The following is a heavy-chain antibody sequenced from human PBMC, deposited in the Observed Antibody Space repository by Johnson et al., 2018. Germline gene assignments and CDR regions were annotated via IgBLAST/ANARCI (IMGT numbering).Heavy chain of an antibody. CDR3: ARDGITLGAFDI. CDR2: IYSDGRR. V-gene: IGHV3-21*04. Sequence: QLVESGGGLVKPGGSLRLSCAASGFIFSSFSMSWVRQAPGKGLEWVSVIYSDGRRHYADSVKGRFTISRDNAKNSLYLQMNSLRAEDTAVYYCARDGITLGAFDIWGQGTMVTVSS. D-gene: IGHD3-10*01. J-gene: IGHJ3*02. CDR1: GFIFSSFS.